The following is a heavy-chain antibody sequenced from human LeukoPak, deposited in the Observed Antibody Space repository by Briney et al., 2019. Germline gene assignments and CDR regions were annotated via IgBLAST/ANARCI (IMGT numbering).Heavy chain of an antibody. CDR2: ISYDGSNK. D-gene: IGHD2-2*01. CDR3: YHRYCSSTSCYSYYYYGMDV. Sequence: PGGSLRLSCAASGFTFSSYGMHWVRQAPGKGLEWVAVISYDGSNKYYADSVKGRFTISRDNSKNTLYLQMNSLRAEDTAVYYCYHRYCSSTSCYSYYYYGMDVWGQGTTVTVSS. CDR1: GFTFSSYG. V-gene: IGHV3-30*03. J-gene: IGHJ6*02.